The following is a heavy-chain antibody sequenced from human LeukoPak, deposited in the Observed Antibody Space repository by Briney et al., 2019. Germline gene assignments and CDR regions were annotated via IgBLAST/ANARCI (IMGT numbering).Heavy chain of an antibody. CDR1: GFTFSSYA. CDR3: ASRIQLWLR. V-gene: IGHV3-30*04. D-gene: IGHD5-18*01. CDR2: ISYDRSNK. J-gene: IGHJ4*02. Sequence: GGSLRLSCAASGFTFSSYAMHWVRQAPGKGLEWVAVISYDRSNKYYADSVKGRFTISRDNSKNTLYLQMNSLRAEDTAVYYCASRIQLWLRWGQGTLVTVSS.